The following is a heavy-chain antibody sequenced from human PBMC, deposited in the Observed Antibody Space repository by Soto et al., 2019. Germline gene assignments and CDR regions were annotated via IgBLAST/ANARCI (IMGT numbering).Heavy chain of an antibody. Sequence: EVQLVESGGGLVQPGGSLRLSCAASGFTFSDFWIHWVRQTPGKGLEWVSRTKSDGSSTDFADSVKGRFTISRDNAKNTLYLQINSLRGEDTAVYYCARDRVGVFDASDIWGQGTMVTVSS. D-gene: IGHD1-26*01. J-gene: IGHJ3*02. CDR2: TKSDGSST. CDR1: GFTFSDFW. V-gene: IGHV3-74*01. CDR3: ARDRVGVFDASDI.